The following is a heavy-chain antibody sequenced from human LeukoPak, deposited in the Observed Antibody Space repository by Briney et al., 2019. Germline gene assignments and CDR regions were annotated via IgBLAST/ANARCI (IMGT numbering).Heavy chain of an antibody. J-gene: IGHJ6*04. D-gene: IGHD3-10*01. CDR3: ARDSRGSGSYQGVDV. Sequence: ASVKVSCKTSGYTFTNYAMHWVCQAPGQRLEWMGWINGGKGDTKYSQKLQGRVTFTRDTSASTVYMELSSLTFEDTAVYYCARDSRGSGSYQGVDVWGKGTTVTVSS. CDR2: INGGKGDT. V-gene: IGHV1-3*01. CDR1: GYTFTNYA.